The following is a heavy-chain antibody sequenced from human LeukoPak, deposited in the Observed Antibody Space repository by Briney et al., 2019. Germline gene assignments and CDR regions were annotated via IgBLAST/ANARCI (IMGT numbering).Heavy chain of an antibody. J-gene: IGHJ4*02. CDR2: MTPNSGNT. V-gene: IGHV1-8*01. Sequence: ASVKVSCKASGYTFSNYDINWVRQATGQGLEWMGWMTPNSGNTGYAQKFQGRVTMTRDMSTSTVYMELSSLRSEDTAVYYCARDRGLWELNYWGQGTLVTVSS. D-gene: IGHD1-26*01. CDR3: ARDRGLWELNY. CDR1: GYTFSNYD.